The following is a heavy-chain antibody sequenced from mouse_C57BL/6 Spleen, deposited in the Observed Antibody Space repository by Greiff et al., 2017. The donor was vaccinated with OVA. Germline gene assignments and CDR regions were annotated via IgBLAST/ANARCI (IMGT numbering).Heavy chain of an antibody. Sequence: EVKLMESGGGLVQPGGSLKLSCAASGFTFSDYYMYWVRQTPEKRLEWVAYISTGGGSTYYPDTVKGRFTISRDNASNTQYLQMSRLKSYDTAMYYCARRLGYYAYWYFDVWGTGTTVTVSS. CDR3: ARRLGYYAYWYFDV. J-gene: IGHJ1*03. V-gene: IGHV5-12*01. D-gene: IGHD2-3*01. CDR2: ISTGGGST. CDR1: GFTFSDYY.